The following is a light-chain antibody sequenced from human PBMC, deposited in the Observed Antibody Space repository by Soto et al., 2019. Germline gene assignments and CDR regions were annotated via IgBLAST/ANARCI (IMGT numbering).Light chain of an antibody. Sequence: DIQMTQSPSSLSASVGDRVTITCQASQEISNALSWYQLKLGKAPRLLIYDASNLHPGVPSRFRGSGSGTEFSFNITSLQPEDVATYYCQQYDDLPITFGQGTRLEIK. CDR1: QEISNA. V-gene: IGKV1-33*01. CDR2: DAS. J-gene: IGKJ5*01. CDR3: QQYDDLPIT.